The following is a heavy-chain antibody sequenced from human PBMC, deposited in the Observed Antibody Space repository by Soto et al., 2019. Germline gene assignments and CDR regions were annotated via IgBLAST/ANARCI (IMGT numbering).Heavy chain of an antibody. Sequence: EVQLVESGGDLVQPGGSLRLSCAASGFTFGSYWMHWLRQAPGKGLVWVSRINSDGSTTNYGDSVKGRFTISRDNAKSTLYLQMNSLRAEDTAVYYCARAGWYRFDYWGQGTLLTVSS. V-gene: IGHV3-74*01. CDR2: INSDGSTT. CDR1: GFTFGSYW. D-gene: IGHD2-15*01. J-gene: IGHJ4*02. CDR3: ARAGWYRFDY.